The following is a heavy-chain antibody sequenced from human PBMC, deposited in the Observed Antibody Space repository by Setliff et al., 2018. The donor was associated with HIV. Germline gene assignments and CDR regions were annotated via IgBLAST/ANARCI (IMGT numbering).Heavy chain of an antibody. CDR3: ARDHPPEGDTFYYYGMDV. Sequence: ASVKVSCKASGYTFTNYYIHWVRQATGQGLEWMGWMNPNNGNTGYAQKFQGRVTITRDTSASTAYMELSGLRSEDTAIYYCARDHPPEGDTFYYYGMDVWGQGTTVTVSS. V-gene: IGHV1-8*03. J-gene: IGHJ6*02. D-gene: IGHD3-10*01. CDR1: GYTFTNYY. CDR2: MNPNNGNT.